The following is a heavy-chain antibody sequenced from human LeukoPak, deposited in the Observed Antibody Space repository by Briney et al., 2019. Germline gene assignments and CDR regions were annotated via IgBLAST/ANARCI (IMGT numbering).Heavy chain of an antibody. CDR3: AREKDYYDSSGYNYYFEY. V-gene: IGHV3-7*01. CDR2: IKQDGSEK. CDR1: GFTFSSYS. J-gene: IGHJ4*02. D-gene: IGHD3-22*01. Sequence: GGSLRLSCAASGFTFSSYSMSWVRQAPGKGLEWVANIKQDGSEKYYVDSVKGRFTISRDNAKNSLYLQMNSLRAEDTAVYYCAREKDYYDSSGYNYYFEYWGQGTLVTVSS.